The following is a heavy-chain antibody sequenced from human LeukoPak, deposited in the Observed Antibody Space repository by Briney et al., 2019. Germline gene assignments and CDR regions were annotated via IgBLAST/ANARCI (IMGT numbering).Heavy chain of an antibody. Sequence: SETLSLTCTVSGGSISSYYWSWIRQPPGKGLEWIGFIFYSGTTNYNPSLKSRVTISVDTSKNQFSLKLSSVTAADTAVYYCAKDARVRYYFDYWGQGTLVTVSS. D-gene: IGHD6-6*01. J-gene: IGHJ4*02. CDR1: GGSISSYY. CDR2: IFYSGTT. CDR3: AKDARVRYYFDY. V-gene: IGHV4-59*01.